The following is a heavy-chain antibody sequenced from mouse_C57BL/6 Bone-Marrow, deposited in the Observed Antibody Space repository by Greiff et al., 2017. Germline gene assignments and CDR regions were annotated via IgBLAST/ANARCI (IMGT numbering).Heavy chain of an antibody. CDR1: GYTFTSYW. D-gene: IGHD1-1*01. Sequence: VKQSCKASGYTFTSYWMQWVKQRPGQGLEWIGEIDPSDSYTNYNQKFKGKATLTVDTSSSTAYMQLSSLTSEDSAVYYCARCGKFITTVVGAMDYWGQGTSVTVSS. CDR3: ARCGKFITTVVGAMDY. CDR2: IDPSDSYT. V-gene: IGHV1-50*01. J-gene: IGHJ4*01.